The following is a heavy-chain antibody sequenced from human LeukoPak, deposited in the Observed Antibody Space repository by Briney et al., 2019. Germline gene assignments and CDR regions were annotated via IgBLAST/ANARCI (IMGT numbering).Heavy chain of an antibody. V-gene: IGHV3-7*01. D-gene: IGHD3-16*01. CDR3: ASSLGINDY. Sequence: GGSLRLSCAASGFTFSNYWMSWVRQAPGKGLEWVANIKDDGSEKYYVDSVKGRFTISRDNAKNSLYLQMNSLRDDDTAVYYCASSLGINDYWGQGTLVTVSS. J-gene: IGHJ4*02. CDR2: IKDDGSEK. CDR1: GFTFSNYW.